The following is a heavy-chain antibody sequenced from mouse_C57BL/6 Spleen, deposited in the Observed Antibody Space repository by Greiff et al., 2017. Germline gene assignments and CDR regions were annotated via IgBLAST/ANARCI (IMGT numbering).Heavy chain of an antibody. CDR1: GYAFSSSW. D-gene: IGHD2-5*01. CDR3: ARGYSNYAMDY. J-gene: IGHJ4*01. V-gene: IGHV1-82*01. CDR2: IYPGDGDT. Sequence: VQVVESGPELVKPGASVKISCKASGYAFSSSWMNWVKQRPGKGLEWIGRIYPGDGDTNYNGKFKGKATLTADKSSSTAYMQLSSLTSEDSAVSFCARGYSNYAMDYWGQGTSVTVSS.